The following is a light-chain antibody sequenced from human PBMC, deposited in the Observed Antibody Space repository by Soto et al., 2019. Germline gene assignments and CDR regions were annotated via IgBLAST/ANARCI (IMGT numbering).Light chain of an antibody. V-gene: IGKV3-15*01. CDR2: GAS. Sequence: EIVMTHSPATLSGSPGGISSLCGRASQSISGTLAWYQQKPGQAPRLLIYGASTRATSFPARFSGSGSGTDFTLTISSLQSEDFAVYYCQQYNNWPWTFGQGTKVDIK. CDR3: QQYNNWPWT. J-gene: IGKJ1*01. CDR1: QSISGT.